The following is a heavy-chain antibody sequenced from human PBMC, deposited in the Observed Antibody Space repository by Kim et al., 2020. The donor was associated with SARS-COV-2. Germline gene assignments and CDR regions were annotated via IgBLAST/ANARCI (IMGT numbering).Heavy chain of an antibody. CDR3: ARDDTLIGPSGGYFDY. D-gene: IGHD2-2*02. CDR1: GGSFSGYY. V-gene: IGHV4-59*01. Sequence: SETLSLTCAVYGGSFSGYYWSWIRQPPGKGLEWIGYIYYSGSTNYNPSLKSRVTISVDTSKNQFSLKLSSVTAADTAVYYCARDDTLIGPSGGYFDYWGQGTLVTVSS. J-gene: IGHJ4*02. CDR2: IYYSGST.